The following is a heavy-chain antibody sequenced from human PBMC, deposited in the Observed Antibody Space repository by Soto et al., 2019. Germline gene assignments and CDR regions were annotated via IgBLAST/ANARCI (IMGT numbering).Heavy chain of an antibody. Sequence: PSETLSLTCVVSGASLSSYYWSWIRQPPGKGLEWIGYIYYSGSTNYNPSLKSRVTISVDTSKNQFSLKLSSVTAADTAVYYCARRGTYSGSYYVDYYYGMDVWGQGTTVPVSS. CDR1: GASLSSYY. J-gene: IGHJ6*02. V-gene: IGHV4-59*08. D-gene: IGHD1-26*01. CDR3: ARRGTYSGSYYVDYYYGMDV. CDR2: IYYSGST.